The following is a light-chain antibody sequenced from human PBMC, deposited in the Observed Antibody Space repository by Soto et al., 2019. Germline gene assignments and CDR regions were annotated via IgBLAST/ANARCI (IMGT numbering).Light chain of an antibody. CDR3: QKYNSALWT. CDR2: SAS. Sequence: DIQMTQSPSSLSSSVGDRVTITCRASQGISNYLAWYQQKPGKVPQLLIYSASVLQSGVPSRFSGSGSETDFTLTISSLQPEDVATYYCQKYNSALWTLGQGTKVEIK. CDR1: QGISNY. J-gene: IGKJ1*01. V-gene: IGKV1-27*01.